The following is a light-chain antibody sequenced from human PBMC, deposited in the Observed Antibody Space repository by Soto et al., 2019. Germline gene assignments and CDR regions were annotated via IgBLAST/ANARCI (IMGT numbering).Light chain of an antibody. J-gene: IGLJ1*01. CDR3: SSKRGSTYV. CDR2: DVS. CDR1: SSDVGGYNY. Sequence: QSVRTQPASGSGSPGQSITISCTGTSSDVGGYNYVSWYQQHPGKAPILMIYDVSNRPSGISNRFSGSKSGNTASLTISGLQAEDEADYYCSSKRGSTYVFGTGTKVTVL. V-gene: IGLV2-14*03.